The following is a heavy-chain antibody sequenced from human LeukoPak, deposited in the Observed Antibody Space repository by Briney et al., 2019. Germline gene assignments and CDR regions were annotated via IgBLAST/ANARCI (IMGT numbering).Heavy chain of an antibody. CDR1: GFTFSSYS. CDR2: ILYDGSHE. J-gene: IGHJ4*02. D-gene: IGHD4-23*01. Sequence: GGSLRLSCAASGFTFSSYSMHWVRQAPGTGLEWVANILYDGSHEFYADSVKGRFTISRDNSKNTLYLQINSLKTEDTAVYFCAKEGRWLDSWGQGTLVTVSS. V-gene: IGHV3-30*04. CDR3: AKEGRWLDS.